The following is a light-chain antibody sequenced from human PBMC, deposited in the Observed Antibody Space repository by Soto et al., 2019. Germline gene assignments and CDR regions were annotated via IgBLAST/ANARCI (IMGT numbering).Light chain of an antibody. CDR2: GAS. Sequence: EIVLTQSPGTLSLSPGDRATLSCRASQSVSSSYLAWYQQNPGQAPRRLMYGASSRATGIPDRFSGSGSGTDFTLTISRLEPEDFAVYYCQQYGSSPPWTFGQGTKVEIK. CDR1: QSVSSSY. J-gene: IGKJ1*01. CDR3: QQYGSSPPWT. V-gene: IGKV3-20*01.